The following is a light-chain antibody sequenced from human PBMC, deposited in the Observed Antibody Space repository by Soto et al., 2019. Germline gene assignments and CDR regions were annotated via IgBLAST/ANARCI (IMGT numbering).Light chain of an antibody. J-gene: IGKJ5*01. CDR1: QNINNY. V-gene: IGKV1-39*01. Sequence: DIQMTQSPSSLSASVGDRVTITCRTSQNINNYLNWYQQKPGKAPKLLIYGASSLQTGVPSRFSGSGSGTDFTLTISSLQPEEVATYYCQQLNSYPITFGQGTRLEIK. CDR3: QQLNSYPIT. CDR2: GAS.